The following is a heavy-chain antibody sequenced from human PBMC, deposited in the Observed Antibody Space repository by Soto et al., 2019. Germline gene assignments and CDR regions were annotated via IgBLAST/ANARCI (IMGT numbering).Heavy chain of an antibody. D-gene: IGHD2-15*01. Sequence: QVQLVQSGAEVKKPGSPVKVSCKASGGTFSSYAISWVRQAPRPGLEWMGGIIPIFGTADYAQKFQGRVTITADESTSTAYMALRSLRSEDPAVYYCASVETQRYYYGMDVWGQGTTVTVSS. CDR1: GGTFSSYA. V-gene: IGHV1-69*12. CDR3: ASVETQRYYYGMDV. CDR2: IIPIFGTA. J-gene: IGHJ6*02.